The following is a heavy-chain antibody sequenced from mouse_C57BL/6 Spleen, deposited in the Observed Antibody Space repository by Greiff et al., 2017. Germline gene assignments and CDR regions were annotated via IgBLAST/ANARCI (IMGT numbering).Heavy chain of an antibody. CDR1: GYTFTSYW. CDR2: IDPSDSYT. D-gene: IGHD2-5*01. CDR3: ARAYSNYGEYFDV. Sequence: QVQLQQPGAELVMPGASVKLSCKASGYTFTSYWMHWVKQRPGQGLEWIGEIDPSDSYTNYNQKFKGKSTLTVDKSSSTAYMQLSSLTSEDSAVXYCARAYSNYGEYFDVWGTGTTVTVSS. V-gene: IGHV1-69*01. J-gene: IGHJ1*03.